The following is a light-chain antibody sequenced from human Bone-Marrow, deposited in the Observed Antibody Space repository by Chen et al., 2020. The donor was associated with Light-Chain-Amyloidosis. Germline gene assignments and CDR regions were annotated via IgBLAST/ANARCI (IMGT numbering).Light chain of an antibody. CDR2: ADS. CDR1: NIGSTS. Sequence: SYVLTQPSSVSVAPGQTATIACGGNNIGSTSVHWYQQTPGQAPLLVVYADSDRPSGIPERLSGSNAGHTATLTISSVEAVDAADYYCQVWDRSSDRPVFGGGTKLTVL. CDR3: QVWDRSSDRPV. J-gene: IGLJ3*02. V-gene: IGLV3-21*02.